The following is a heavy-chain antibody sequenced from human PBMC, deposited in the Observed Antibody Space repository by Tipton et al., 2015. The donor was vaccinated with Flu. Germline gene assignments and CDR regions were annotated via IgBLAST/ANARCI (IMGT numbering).Heavy chain of an antibody. CDR2: FHSSGTA. D-gene: IGHD4-17*01. V-gene: IGHV4-59*07. CDR1: GVSISSFY. Sequence: TLSLTCSVSGVSISSFYWSWIRQPPGKGLEWIGLFHSSGTADYNPSLKSRVTISADTSKNHLSLKLSSVTAADTAVFYCARTLVYYGDYYFDSWGQGALVTVTS. CDR3: ARTLVYYGDYYFDS. J-gene: IGHJ4*02.